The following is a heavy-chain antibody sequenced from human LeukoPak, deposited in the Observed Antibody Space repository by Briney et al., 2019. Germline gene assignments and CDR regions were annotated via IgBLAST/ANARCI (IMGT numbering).Heavy chain of an antibody. CDR2: IYHSGST. J-gene: IGHJ4*02. CDR1: GYSISSGYY. Sequence: SETLSLTCTVSGYSISSGYYWGWIRQPPGKGLEWIGSIYHSGSTYYNPSLKSRVTISVDTSKNQFSLKLSSVTAADTAVYYCARAPRYCSSTSCHTFDYWGQGTLVTVSS. V-gene: IGHV4-38-2*02. D-gene: IGHD2-2*01. CDR3: ARAPRYCSSTSCHTFDY.